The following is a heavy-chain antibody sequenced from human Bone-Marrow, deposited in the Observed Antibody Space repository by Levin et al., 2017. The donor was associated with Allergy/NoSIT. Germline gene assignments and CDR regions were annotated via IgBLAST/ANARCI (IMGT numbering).Heavy chain of an antibody. V-gene: IGHV4-31*03. CDR3: ARGGGDDPILKGAGALDI. CDR1: GGSISSGGYS. J-gene: IGHJ3*02. Sequence: PSETLSLTCTVSGGSISSGGYSWSWIRQHPGKGLEWIGYIYYSGSTYYNPSLKSRITISADTSKNRFSLRVNSLTAADSAIYYCARGGGDDPILKGAGALDIWGQGTVVTVSS. D-gene: IGHD2-21*01. CDR2: IYYSGST.